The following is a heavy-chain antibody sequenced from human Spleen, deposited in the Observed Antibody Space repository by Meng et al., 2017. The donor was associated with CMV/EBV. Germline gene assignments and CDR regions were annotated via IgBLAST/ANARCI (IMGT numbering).Heavy chain of an antibody. CDR1: GFTFSSYA. D-gene: IGHD1-26*01. V-gene: IGHV3-30-3*01. CDR3: ARNIWSGSYGPGYYGMDV. J-gene: IGHJ6*02. CDR2: ISYDGSNK. Sequence: GESLKISCAASGFTFSSYAMHWVRQAPGKGLEWVAVISYDGSNKYYADSVKGRFTISRDNAKKLLYLQLKSLRAEDTAVYYCARNIWSGSYGPGYYGMDVWGQGTTVTVSS.